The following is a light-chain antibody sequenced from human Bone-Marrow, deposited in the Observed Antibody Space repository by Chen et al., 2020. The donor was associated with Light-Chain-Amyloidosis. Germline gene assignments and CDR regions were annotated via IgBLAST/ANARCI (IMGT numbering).Light chain of an antibody. V-gene: IGLV3-25*03. CDR2: RDT. J-gene: IGLJ2*01. Sequence: SYELTQPPSVSVSPGQTARITCSGDDLPTKYAYWYQQKPGQAPVLVIHRDTERPSGISERFAGSSSGTTATLTISVVQEEDEADYHCQSADSSGTDEVILGGGTKLTVL. CDR3: QSADSSGTDEVI. CDR1: DLPTKY.